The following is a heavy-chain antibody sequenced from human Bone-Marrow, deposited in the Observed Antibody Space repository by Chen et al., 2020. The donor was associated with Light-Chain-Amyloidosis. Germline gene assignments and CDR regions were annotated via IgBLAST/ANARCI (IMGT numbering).Heavy chain of an antibody. CDR3: AREIRLATPAAVTPDY. V-gene: IGHV4-39*07. D-gene: IGHD6-13*01. Sequence: QLQLQESGPGLVKPSETLSLTCTVSGDSIRGTNYYWGWIRQPPGEGLEWIGTISYDGYTYYNPYLKSRVTISLDTSKNQVSLKLSSVTAADTAVYYCAREIRLATPAAVTPDYWGQGTLVTVSS. CDR1: GDSIRGTNYY. CDR2: ISYDGYT. J-gene: IGHJ4*02.